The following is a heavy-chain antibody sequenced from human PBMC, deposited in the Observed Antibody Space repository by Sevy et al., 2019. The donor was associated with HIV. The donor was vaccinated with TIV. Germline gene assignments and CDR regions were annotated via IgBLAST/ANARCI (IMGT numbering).Heavy chain of an antibody. D-gene: IGHD3-10*01. V-gene: IGHV3-49*03. CDR3: TWGRGTDSPFYYFGMDG. CDR1: GFTFGDYA. J-gene: IGHJ6*02. Sequence: GGSLRLSCTASGFTFGDYAMSWCRQAPGKGLEWVGFIRSKTYGGTTEYAASAKGRFTISRDDSKSIAYLQMNSLKTEDTGVYFFTWGRGTDSPFYYFGMDGWGQGTTVTGSS. CDR2: IRSKTYGGTT.